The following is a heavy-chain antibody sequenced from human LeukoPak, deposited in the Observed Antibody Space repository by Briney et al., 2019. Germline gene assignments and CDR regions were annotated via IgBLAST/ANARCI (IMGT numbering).Heavy chain of an antibody. D-gene: IGHD5-24*01. J-gene: IGHJ4*02. CDR3: VKARRDGYNSWGIFDY. V-gene: IGHV3-9*03. Sequence: GGSLRLSCAASGFTFDEYTMHWVRQAPGKGLEWVSGISWKSGTIGYADSVKGRFTISRDNAKNSLYLQMNSLRGEDMALYYCVKARRDGYNSWGIFDYWGQGTLVTVSS. CDR2: ISWKSGTI. CDR1: GFTFDEYT.